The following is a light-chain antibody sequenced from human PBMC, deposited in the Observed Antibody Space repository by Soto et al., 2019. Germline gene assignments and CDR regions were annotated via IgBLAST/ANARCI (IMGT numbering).Light chain of an antibody. CDR1: QSISSW. V-gene: IGKV1-5*03. CDR2: KAS. Sequence: DIQMTQSPSTLSASVGDRVTITCRASQSISSWLAWYQQKPGKAPKLLIYKASSLESGVPSRFSGSGTGTEFPLTISSLQPDDFATYYCQEYNTVWAFVQGTKVEIK. CDR3: QEYNTVWA. J-gene: IGKJ1*01.